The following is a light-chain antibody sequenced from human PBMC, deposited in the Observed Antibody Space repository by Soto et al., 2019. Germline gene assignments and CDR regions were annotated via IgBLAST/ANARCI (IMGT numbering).Light chain of an antibody. CDR2: EVS. V-gene: IGLV2-14*03. CDR1: STDIGFYNY. CDR3: TSYTRRNTWV. J-gene: IGLJ3*02. Sequence: QSVLTQPASVSGSPGQSITISCTGSSTDIGFYNYLSWYQQHPGKAPRLMIFEVSHRPSGISYRFSASKSANAASLTISGLQPEDEAHYYCTSYTRRNTWVFGGGTKVTVL.